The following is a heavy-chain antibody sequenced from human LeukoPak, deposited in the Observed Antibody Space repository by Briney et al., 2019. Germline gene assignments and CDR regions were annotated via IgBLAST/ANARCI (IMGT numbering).Heavy chain of an antibody. V-gene: IGHV4-34*01. J-gene: IGHJ6*02. CDR2: INHSGST. CDR3: ARSQWYYYGMDV. CDR1: GGSFSGYY. Sequence: SETLSLTCAVYGGSFSGYYWSWIRQPPGKGLEWIGEINHSGSTNYNPSLKSRVTISVDTSKNQFSLKLSSVTAADTAVYYCARSQWYYYGMDVWGQGTTVTVSS. D-gene: IGHD2-8*01.